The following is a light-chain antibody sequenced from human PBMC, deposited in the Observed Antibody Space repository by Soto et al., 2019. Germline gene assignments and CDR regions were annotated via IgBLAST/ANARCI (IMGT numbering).Light chain of an antibody. CDR2: RAS. V-gene: IGKV3-11*01. CDR3: QQRSNWPIT. J-gene: IGKJ5*01. Sequence: EIVLTQSPGTLSLSPGERATLSCRASQNIYSNVAWYQQRPGQAPRLLIYRASTRAPGIPARFSGSGSGTDFTLTISSLEPEDFALYYCQQRSNWPITFGQGTRLEIK. CDR1: QNIYSN.